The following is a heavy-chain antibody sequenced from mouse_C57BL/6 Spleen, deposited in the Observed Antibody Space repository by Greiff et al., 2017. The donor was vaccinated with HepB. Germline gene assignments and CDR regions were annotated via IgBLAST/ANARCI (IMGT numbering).Heavy chain of an antibody. CDR2: IYPGDGDT. V-gene: IGHV1-82*01. J-gene: IGHJ1*03. CDR1: GYAFSSSW. Sequence: VQLQQSGPELVKPGASVKISCKASGYAFSSSWMNWVKQRPGKGLEWIGRIYPGDGDTNYNGKFKGKATLTADKSSSTAYMQLSSLTSEDSAVYFCARSLYYYGSSSWYFDVWGTGTTVTVSS. CDR3: ARSLYYYGSSSWYFDV. D-gene: IGHD1-1*01.